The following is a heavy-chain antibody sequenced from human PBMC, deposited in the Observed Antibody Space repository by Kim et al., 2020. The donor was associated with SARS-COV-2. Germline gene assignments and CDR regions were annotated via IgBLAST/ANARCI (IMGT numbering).Heavy chain of an antibody. D-gene: IGHD5-18*01. V-gene: IGHV3-48*02. J-gene: IGHJ4*02. Sequence: GGSLRLSCAASGFTFSSYSMNWVRQAPGKGLEWVSYISSSSSTIYYADSVKGRFTISRDNAKNSLYLQMNSLRDEDTAVYYCARVPGWIQLWYADYWGQGTLVTVAS. CDR3: ARVPGWIQLWYADY. CDR2: ISSSSSTI. CDR1: GFTFSSYS.